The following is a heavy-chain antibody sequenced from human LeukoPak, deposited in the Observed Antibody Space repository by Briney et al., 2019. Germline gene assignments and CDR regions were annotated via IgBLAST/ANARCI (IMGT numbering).Heavy chain of an antibody. J-gene: IGHJ4*02. CDR1: GYTFTSYG. CDR3: ARTTYYYDSSGYYYPNSIDY. V-gene: IGHV1-18*01. CDR2: ISAYNGNT. Sequence: VASVKVSCKASGYTFTSYGTSWVRQAPGQGLEWMGWISAYNGNTNYAQKLQGRVTMTTDTSTSTAYMELRSLRSDDTAVYYCARTTYYYDSSGYYYPNSIDYWGQGTLVTASS. D-gene: IGHD3-22*01.